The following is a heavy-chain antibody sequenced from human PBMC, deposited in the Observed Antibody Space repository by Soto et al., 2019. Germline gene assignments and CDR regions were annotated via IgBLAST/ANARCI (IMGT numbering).Heavy chain of an antibody. J-gene: IGHJ5*02. CDR3: AREGRP. V-gene: IGHV3-66*01. CDR2: IYSGGST. D-gene: IGHD2-15*01. CDR1: GFTVSSNY. Sequence: EVQLVESGGGLVQPGGSLRLSCAASGFTVSSNYMSWVRQAPGNGLEWVSVIYSGGSTYFADSVKDRFSISRDNSKNTLHLQMNSLRAEDTAVYYCAREGRPWGQGTLVTVSS.